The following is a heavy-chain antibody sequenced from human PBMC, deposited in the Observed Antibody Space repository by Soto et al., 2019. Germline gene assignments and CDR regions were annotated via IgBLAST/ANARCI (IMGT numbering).Heavy chain of an antibody. D-gene: IGHD2-2*03. J-gene: IGHJ4*02. CDR2: IYGGGNGP. V-gene: IGHV3-23*01. Sequence: EVQVLASGGGLVQPGGSLRLSCAATGFTFSDFAMSWVRQAPGKGVEWVSRIYGGGNGPHYADSVKGRVTISRDNSKNTLYPQLNSLRAEDTAVYYCAKMEGMDPWAYSFDYWGQGTLVTVSS. CDR3: AKMEGMDPWAYSFDY. CDR1: GFTFSDFA.